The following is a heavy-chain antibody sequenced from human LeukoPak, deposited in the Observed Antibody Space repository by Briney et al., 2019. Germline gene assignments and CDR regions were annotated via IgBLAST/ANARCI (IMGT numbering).Heavy chain of an antibody. CDR2: IRYDGSNK. CDR3: AKDLRRLAVVGTPFDY. CDR1: GFSLSDYG. D-gene: IGHD6-19*01. V-gene: IGHV3-30*02. Sequence: PGGSLRLSCAASGFSLSDYGMHWVRQAPGKGLDWVAVIRYDGSNKYYADSVKGRFTISRDTSNNTLYLQLNSLRVEDTALYYCAKDLRRLAVVGTPFDYWGQGALVTVSS. J-gene: IGHJ4*02.